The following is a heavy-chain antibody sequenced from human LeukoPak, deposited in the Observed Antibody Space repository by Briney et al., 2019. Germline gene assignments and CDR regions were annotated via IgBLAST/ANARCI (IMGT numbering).Heavy chain of an antibody. V-gene: IGHV3-53*01. Sequence: GGSLRLSCAASGFTVSSNYMSWVRQAPGKGLEWVSVIYSGGSTYYADSVKGRFTISRDNSKNTLNLQMNSLRAEDTAVYYCARVPRDIVVVEWGQGTLVTVSS. J-gene: IGHJ4*02. D-gene: IGHD2-2*01. CDR1: GFTVSSNY. CDR3: ARVPRDIVVVE. CDR2: IYSGGST.